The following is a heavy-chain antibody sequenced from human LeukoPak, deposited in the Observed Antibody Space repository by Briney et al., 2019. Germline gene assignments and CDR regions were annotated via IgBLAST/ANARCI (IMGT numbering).Heavy chain of an antibody. V-gene: IGHV3-21*01. CDR1: GFTFSSYS. J-gene: IGHJ4*02. CDR3: ARVFALGSGFAY. Sequence: GGSLRLSCAASGFTFSSYSMNWVRQAPGKGLEWVSSISSSSSYIYYADSVKGRFTISRDNAKNSLYLQMNSLRAEDTAVYYCARVFALGSGFAYWGQGTLVTVSS. CDR2: ISSSSSYI. D-gene: IGHD3-16*01.